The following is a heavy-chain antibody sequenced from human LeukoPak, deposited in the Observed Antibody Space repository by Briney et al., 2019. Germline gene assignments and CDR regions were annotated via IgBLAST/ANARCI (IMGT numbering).Heavy chain of an antibody. D-gene: IGHD5-18*01. CDR3: ARVPDTAMVALYFDY. CDR1: GFNFDDYA. J-gene: IGHJ4*02. Sequence: GGSLRLSCAASGFNFDDYAMYWVRQTPGKGLEWVSGISWNSDNIGYLDSVKGRFTISRDNAKNSLYLQMDSLRTEDTALYYCARVPDTAMVALYFDYWGQGTPVTVSS. V-gene: IGHV3-9*01. CDR2: ISWNSDNI.